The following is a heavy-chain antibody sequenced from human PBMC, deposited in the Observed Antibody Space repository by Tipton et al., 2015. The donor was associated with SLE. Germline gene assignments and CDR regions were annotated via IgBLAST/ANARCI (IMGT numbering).Heavy chain of an antibody. V-gene: IGHV4-38-2*01. D-gene: IGHD3-22*01. CDR1: GFSINSGYY. J-gene: IGHJ4*02. Sequence: TLSLTCAVSGFSINSGYYWGWIRQPPGKGLEWIGSISHSGNTYYNPSLQSRVSMSMDTSKNQVFLRLSSVTAADTAIYYCARHDYDDNGYYMHYFDYWGQGTLVTVSS. CDR3: ARHDYDDNGYYMHYFDY. CDR2: ISHSGNT.